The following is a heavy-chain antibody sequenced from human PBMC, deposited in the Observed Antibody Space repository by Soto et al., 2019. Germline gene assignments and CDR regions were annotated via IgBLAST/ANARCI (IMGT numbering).Heavy chain of an antibody. V-gene: IGHV3-48*02. CDR2: ISGSSSTI. Sequence: EVQLVESGGGLVQPGWSLRLSCVASGFTFSSYTMNWVRQAQGKGLEWVSCISGSSSTIHYAGSVKGRFTISRDNAKNSLYLQVNSLRDEDTAVYYCASGSYGRFDYWGQGTLVTVSP. J-gene: IGHJ4*02. D-gene: IGHD1-26*01. CDR3: ASGSYGRFDY. CDR1: GFTFSSYT.